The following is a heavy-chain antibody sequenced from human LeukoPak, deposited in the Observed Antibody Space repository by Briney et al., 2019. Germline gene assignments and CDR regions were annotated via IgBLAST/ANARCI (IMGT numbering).Heavy chain of an antibody. D-gene: IGHD6-19*01. J-gene: IGHJ5*02. V-gene: IGHV3-21*01. CDR1: GFTFSSYR. Sequence: GGSLRLSCAASGFTFSSYRMNWVRQAPGKGLEWVSSISSSSTNIYYADSVKGRFTISRGNAKNSLYLQMNSLRAEDTAVYYCARVYSSGWYFDPWGQGTLVTVSS. CDR2: ISSSSTNI. CDR3: ARVYSSGWYFDP.